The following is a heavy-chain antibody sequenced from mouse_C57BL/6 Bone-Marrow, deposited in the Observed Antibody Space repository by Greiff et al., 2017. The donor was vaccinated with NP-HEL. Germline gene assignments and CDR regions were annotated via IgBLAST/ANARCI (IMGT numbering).Heavy chain of an antibody. CDR2: ISSGSSTI. CDR3: ARELYYFDY. V-gene: IGHV5-17*01. Sequence: EVKLVESGGGLVKPGGSLKLSCAASGFTFSDYGMHWVRQAPEKGLEWVAYISSGSSTIYYADTVKGRFTISRDNAKNTLFLQMTSLRAEDTALYYCARELYYFDYWGQGTTLTVSS. CDR1: GFTFSDYG. D-gene: IGHD1-1*01. J-gene: IGHJ2*01.